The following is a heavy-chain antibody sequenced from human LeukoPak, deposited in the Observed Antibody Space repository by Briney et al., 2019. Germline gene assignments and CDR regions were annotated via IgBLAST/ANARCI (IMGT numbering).Heavy chain of an antibody. J-gene: IGHJ4*02. D-gene: IGHD5-18*01. CDR2: ISSSSSTI. V-gene: IGHV3-48*01. Sequence: GGSLRLSCAASGFTFSSYSMNWVRQAPGKGLEWVSYISSSSSTIYYADSVKGRFTISRDNAKNSLYLQMNSLRAEDTAVYYCARGGGAQRGYTYDFWGQGTLVTVSS. CDR1: GFTFSSYS. CDR3: ARGGGAQRGYTYDF.